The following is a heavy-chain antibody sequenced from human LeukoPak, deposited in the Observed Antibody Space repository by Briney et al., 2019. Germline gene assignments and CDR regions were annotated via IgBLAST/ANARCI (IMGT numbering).Heavy chain of an antibody. CDR3: ARQVSGSYLYYYYYYMDV. CDR2: IYYSGST. D-gene: IGHD1-26*01. V-gene: IGHV4-39*01. Sequence: SETLSLTCTVSDGSISTSDYYWGWIRQPPGKGLEWIGSIYYSGSTYYNPSLRGRVTIFVDSSKSQFSLKLTSVTPADTAVYYCARQVSGSYLYYYYYYMDVWGKGTTVTISS. J-gene: IGHJ6*03. CDR1: DGSISTSDYY.